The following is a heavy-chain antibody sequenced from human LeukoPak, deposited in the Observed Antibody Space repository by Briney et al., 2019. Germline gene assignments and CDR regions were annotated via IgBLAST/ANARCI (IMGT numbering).Heavy chain of an antibody. Sequence: GGSLSLSCAASGFTFSRYDMHWVRQTTGKGLEWVSAIGTAGDTYYPGSVQGRFTISRENAKNSLYLQMDSLRAGDTAVYYCARAVVRGVTPDSYNYYGMDVWGQGTTVTVSS. V-gene: IGHV3-13*04. CDR1: GFTFSRYD. J-gene: IGHJ6*02. D-gene: IGHD3-10*01. CDR3: ARAVVRGVTPDSYNYYGMDV. CDR2: IGTAGDT.